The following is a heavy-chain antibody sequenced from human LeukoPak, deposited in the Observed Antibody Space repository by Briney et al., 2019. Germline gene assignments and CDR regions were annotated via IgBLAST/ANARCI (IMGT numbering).Heavy chain of an antibody. Sequence: GGSLRLSCAASGFTVSRNDMHWVRHATGKGLEWVSSIGIVGDTYYRGSVKGRFTMSRENASNTVYLQMNSLRDGDTAMYFCVRDHYGMDVWGQGTTVIVS. D-gene: IGHD3-10*01. CDR1: GFTVSRND. CDR2: IGIVGDT. J-gene: IGHJ6*02. CDR3: VRDHYGMDV. V-gene: IGHV3-13*01.